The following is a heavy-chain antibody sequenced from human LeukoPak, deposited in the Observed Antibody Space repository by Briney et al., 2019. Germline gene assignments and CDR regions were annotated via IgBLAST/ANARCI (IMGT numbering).Heavy chain of an antibody. CDR2: ISSSSSYI. CDR1: GFTFSSYS. Sequence: GGSLRLSCAASGFTFSSYSMNWVRQAPGKGLEWVSSISSSSSYIYYADSVKGRFTISRDNAKSSLYLQMNSLRAEDTAVYYCARDYYGSGSYYTQTFDAFDIWGQGTMVTVSS. V-gene: IGHV3-21*01. J-gene: IGHJ3*02. D-gene: IGHD3-10*01. CDR3: ARDYYGSGSYYTQTFDAFDI.